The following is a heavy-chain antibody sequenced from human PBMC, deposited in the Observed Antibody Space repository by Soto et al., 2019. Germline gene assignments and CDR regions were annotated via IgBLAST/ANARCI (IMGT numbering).Heavy chain of an antibody. CDR1: GCTFSIYT. CDR3: ARKHSTSGTEY. D-gene: IGHD6-25*01. CDR2: IIPILGIA. J-gene: IGHJ4*02. Sequence: SVTVSCKASGCTFSIYTIIWVRQAPGQGLEWMGRIIPILGIANYAQKFQGRVTITADKSTSTAYMELSSMRSEDTAVYYCARKHSTSGTEYWGQGTLVTVSS. V-gene: IGHV1-69*02.